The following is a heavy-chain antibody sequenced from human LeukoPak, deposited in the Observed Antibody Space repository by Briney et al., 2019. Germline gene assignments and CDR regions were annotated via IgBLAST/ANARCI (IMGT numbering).Heavy chain of an antibody. J-gene: IGHJ4*02. CDR1: GYTFTGYY. D-gene: IGHD5-24*01. V-gene: IGHV1-2*02. CDR2: INPNSGGT. Sequence: ASVKLSCKASGYTFTGYYMHWLRQAPGQRLGWRVWINPNSGGTNYAQKFQGRVTMTRDTSISTAYMELSRLRSDATAVYYCARDAWWAGYNSSPFDYWGQGTLVTVSS. CDR3: ARDAWWAGYNSSPFDY.